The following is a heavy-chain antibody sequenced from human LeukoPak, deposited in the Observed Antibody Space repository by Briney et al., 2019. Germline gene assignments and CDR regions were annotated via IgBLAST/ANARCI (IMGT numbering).Heavy chain of an antibody. J-gene: IGHJ4*02. V-gene: IGHV1-2*06. CDR3: ARDPPRLKRYYFDY. Sequence: VSVTVSCKASGYTFTGYYMHWVRQAPGQGLEWMGRINPNSGGTNYAQKFQGRVTMTRDTSISKAYMELSRLRSDDTAVYCCARDPPRLKRYYFDYWGQGTLVTVSS. D-gene: IGHD2-21*01. CDR2: INPNSGGT. CDR1: GYTFTGYY.